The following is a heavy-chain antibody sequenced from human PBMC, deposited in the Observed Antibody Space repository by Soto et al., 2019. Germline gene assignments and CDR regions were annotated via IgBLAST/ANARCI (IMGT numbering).Heavy chain of an antibody. CDR1: GFTFRSYW. D-gene: IGHD6-25*01. CDR2: IDSDGSST. V-gene: IGHV3-74*01. Sequence: EVQLVESGGGLVQPGGSLSLSCAASGFTFRSYWMHWVRQVPGKGLVWVSRIDSDGSSTNYADSVKGRFTISRDNAKNTVYLQMNSLRTEDTGVYYCASPLAAAGTLLYFDGLDAWGQGTTVTVSS. CDR3: ASPLAAAGTLLYFDGLDA. J-gene: IGHJ6*01.